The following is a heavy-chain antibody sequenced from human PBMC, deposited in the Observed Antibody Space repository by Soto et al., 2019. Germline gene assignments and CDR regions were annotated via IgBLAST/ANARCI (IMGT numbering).Heavy chain of an antibody. CDR3: ARIPVADYYYYGMDV. J-gene: IGHJ6*02. V-gene: IGHV1-3*01. D-gene: IGHD6-19*01. Sequence: GASVKVSCKASVYTFTSYAMHWVRQAPGQRLEWMGWINAGNGNTKYSQKFQGRVTITRDTSASTAYMELSSLRSEDTAVYYCARIPVADYYYYGMDVWGQGTTVTVSS. CDR1: VYTFTSYA. CDR2: INAGNGNT.